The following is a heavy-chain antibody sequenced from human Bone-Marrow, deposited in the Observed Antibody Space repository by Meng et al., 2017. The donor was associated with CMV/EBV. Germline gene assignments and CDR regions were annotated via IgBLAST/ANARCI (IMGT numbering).Heavy chain of an antibody. CDR3: TTDPFTMINSGGEYFDL. CDR2: IKTKAEGGTA. J-gene: IGHJ2*01. Sequence: GESLKISCAASGFTFSSYVMSWVRQAPGKGLEWVGRIKTKAEGGTADYAEPVKGRFIISREDLDSTLYLRMNNLRTEDTAVYYCTTDPFTMINSGGEYFDLWGRGTLVTVSS. V-gene: IGHV3-15*01. CDR1: GFTFSSYV. D-gene: IGHD3-22*01.